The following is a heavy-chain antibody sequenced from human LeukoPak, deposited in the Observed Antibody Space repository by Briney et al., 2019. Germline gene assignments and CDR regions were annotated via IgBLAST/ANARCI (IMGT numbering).Heavy chain of an antibody. D-gene: IGHD3-10*01. Sequence: SETLSVTCAVYGGSFSGYYWSWIRQPPGKGLEWIGEINHSGSTNYNPSLKSRVTISVDTSKNQFSLKLSSVTAADTAVYYCARGRYGSGSYSYYWGQGTLVTVSS. V-gene: IGHV4-34*01. J-gene: IGHJ4*02. CDR3: ARGRYGSGSYSYY. CDR2: INHSGST. CDR1: GGSFSGYY.